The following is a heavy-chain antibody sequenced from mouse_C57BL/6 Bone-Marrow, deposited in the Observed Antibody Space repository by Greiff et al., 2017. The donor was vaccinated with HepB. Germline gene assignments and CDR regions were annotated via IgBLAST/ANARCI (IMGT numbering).Heavy chain of an antibody. J-gene: IGHJ2*01. V-gene: IGHV1-82*01. CDR1: GYAFSSSW. Sequence: VQLQQSGPELVKPGASVKISCKASGYAFSSSWMNWVKQRPGKGLEWIGRIYPGDGDTNYNGKFKGKATLTADKSSSTAYMQLSSLTSEDSAVYFCARQEAAGNYWGQGTTLTVSS. CDR3: ARQEAAGNY. CDR2: IYPGDGDT. D-gene: IGHD6-1*01.